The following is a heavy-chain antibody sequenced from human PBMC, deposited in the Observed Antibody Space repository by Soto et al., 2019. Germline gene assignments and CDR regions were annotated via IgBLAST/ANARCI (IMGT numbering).Heavy chain of an antibody. V-gene: IGHV3-33*01. CDR3: ARDIAAEGWFDP. J-gene: IGHJ5*02. Sequence: QVQLVESGGGVVQPGRSLRLSCAASGFTFSSYGMHWVRQAPGKGLEWVAVIWYDGSNKYYADSVKGRFTISRDNSKNTLYLQMNSLRAEDTAVYYCARDIAAEGWFDPWGQGTLFTVSS. CDR2: IWYDGSNK. CDR1: GFTFSSYG. D-gene: IGHD6-13*01.